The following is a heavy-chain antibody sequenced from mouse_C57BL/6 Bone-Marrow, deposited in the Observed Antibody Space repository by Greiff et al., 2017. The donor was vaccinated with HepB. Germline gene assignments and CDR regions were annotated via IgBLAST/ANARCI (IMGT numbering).Heavy chain of an antibody. CDR1: GYTFTSYW. CDR3: AGGIDGYPPFRWYFDV. D-gene: IGHD2-3*01. Sequence: QVQLQQSGAELVRPGSSVKLSCKASGYTFTSYWMDWVKQRPGQGLEWIGNIYPSDSETHYNQKFKDKATLTVDKSSSTAYMQLSSLTSEDSAVYYCAGGIDGYPPFRWYFDVWGTGTTVTVSS. V-gene: IGHV1-61*01. CDR2: IYPSDSET. J-gene: IGHJ1*03.